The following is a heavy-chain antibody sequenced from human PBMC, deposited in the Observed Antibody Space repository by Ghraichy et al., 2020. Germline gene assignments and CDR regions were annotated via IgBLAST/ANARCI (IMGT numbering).Heavy chain of an antibody. CDR2: ITSSSSFK. Sequence: GGSLRLSCVGSGFTVSSYSMNWVRQSPGKGLEWVSYITSSSSFKSYADSVKGRFTISRDNAHNSLSLQMNSLRDEDTAVYYCARASKVVRFYYFDGMDVWGQGTTVTVSS. CDR3: ARASKVVRFYYFDGMDV. CDR1: GFTVSSYS. D-gene: IGHD4-23*01. J-gene: IGHJ6*02. V-gene: IGHV3-48*02.